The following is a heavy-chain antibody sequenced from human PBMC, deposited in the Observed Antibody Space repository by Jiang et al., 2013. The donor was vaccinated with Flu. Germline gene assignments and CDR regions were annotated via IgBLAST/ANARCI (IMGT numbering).Heavy chain of an antibody. Sequence: PGLVKPSETLSLTCTVSGGSVNRVSYYWSWIRQPPGKGLEWIGYMYYSGTTNYSPSLKSRVTISLDTSKNQFSLKLSSVTAADTAVYYCVTLYCSRTSCYIVYWGQGTLVTVSS. J-gene: IGHJ4*02. CDR3: VTLYCSRTSCYIVY. V-gene: IGHV4-61*01. CDR1: GGSVNRVSYY. D-gene: IGHD2-2*02. CDR2: MYYSGTT.